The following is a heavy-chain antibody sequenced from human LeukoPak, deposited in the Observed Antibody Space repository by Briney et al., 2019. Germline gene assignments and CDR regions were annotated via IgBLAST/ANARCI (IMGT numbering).Heavy chain of an antibody. CDR1: GFIFSSYG. CDR3: AKDQGETYYDFWSGPVDY. V-gene: IGHV3-30*18. Sequence: GGSLRFSCAASGFIFSSYGMHWVRQAPGKGLEWVAVISYDGSNKYYADSVKGRFTISRDNSKNTLYLQMNSLRAEDTAVYYCAKDQGETYYDFWSGPVDYWGQGTLVTVSS. CDR2: ISYDGSNK. D-gene: IGHD3-3*01. J-gene: IGHJ4*02.